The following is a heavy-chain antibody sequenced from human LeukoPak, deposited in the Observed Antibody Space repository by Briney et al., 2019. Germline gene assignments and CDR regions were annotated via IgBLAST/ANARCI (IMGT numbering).Heavy chain of an antibody. Sequence: ASVKVSCKASGYTFTSYDINWVRQATGQGLEWMGWVNPNSGNTGYAQKFQGRVTMTRNTSISTAYMELSSLRSEDTAVYYCARGPQVLWFGETVDYWGQGTLVTVSS. V-gene: IGHV1-8*01. J-gene: IGHJ4*02. CDR1: GYTFTSYD. CDR2: VNPNSGNT. D-gene: IGHD3-10*01. CDR3: ARGPQVLWFGETVDY.